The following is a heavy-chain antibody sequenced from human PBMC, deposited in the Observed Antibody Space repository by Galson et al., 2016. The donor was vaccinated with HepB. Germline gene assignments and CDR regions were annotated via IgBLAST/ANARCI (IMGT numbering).Heavy chain of an antibody. CDR3: ARPPEGDRRYFDL. CDR2: ISITSSYK. D-gene: IGHD3-16*01. Sequence: SLRLSCAASGFTFSSYWMSWVRQALGKGLEWVSFISITSSYKYYADSLKGRVTISRDNANNSLYLQMNSLRAEETAVYYCARPPEGDRRYFDLWGRGTLVTVSS. J-gene: IGHJ2*01. CDR1: GFTFSSYW. V-gene: IGHV3-21*01.